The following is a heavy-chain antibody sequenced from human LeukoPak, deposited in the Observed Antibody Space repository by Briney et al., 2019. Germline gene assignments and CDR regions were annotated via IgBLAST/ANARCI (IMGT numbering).Heavy chain of an antibody. Sequence: SETLSLTCTVSGGSISSYYWSWIRQPPGKGLEWIGYIYYSGSTNYNPSLKSRVTISVDTSKNQFSLKLSSVTAADTAVYYCARKYYDILNPPNYYYYGMDVWGQGTTVTVSS. CDR3: ARKYYDILNPPNYYYYGMDV. CDR1: GGSISSYY. D-gene: IGHD3-9*01. J-gene: IGHJ6*02. V-gene: IGHV4-59*01. CDR2: IYYSGST.